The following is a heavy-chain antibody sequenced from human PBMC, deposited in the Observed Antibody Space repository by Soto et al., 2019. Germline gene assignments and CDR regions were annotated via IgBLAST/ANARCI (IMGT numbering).Heavy chain of an antibody. Sequence: SETLSLTCAVYGGSFSGYYWSWIRQPPGKGLEWIGEINHSGSTNYNPSLKSRVTISVDTSKNQFSLKLSSVTAADTAVYYCARFKRITGNRLKVVRYGMDVWGQGTTVTVSS. CDR2: INHSGST. CDR1: GGSFSGYY. CDR3: ARFKRITGNRLKVVRYGMDV. J-gene: IGHJ6*02. V-gene: IGHV4-34*01. D-gene: IGHD1-20*01.